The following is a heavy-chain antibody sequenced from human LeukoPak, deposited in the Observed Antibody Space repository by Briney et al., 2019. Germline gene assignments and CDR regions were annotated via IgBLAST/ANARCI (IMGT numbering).Heavy chain of an antibody. D-gene: IGHD2-8*01. V-gene: IGHV3-48*01. CDR3: ARVAMVYAISQVTYYYYYMDV. CDR1: GFTFSSYS. J-gene: IGHJ6*03. CDR2: ISSSSSTI. Sequence: GGSLRLSCAASGFTFSSYSMNWVSQAPGKGLEWVSYISSSSSTIYYADSVKGRFTISRDNAKNSLYLQMNSLRAEDTAVYYCARVAMVYAISQVTYYYYYMDVWGKGTTVTVSS.